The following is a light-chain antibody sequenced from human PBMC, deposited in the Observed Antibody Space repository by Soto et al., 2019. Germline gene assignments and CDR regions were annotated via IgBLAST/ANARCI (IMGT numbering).Light chain of an antibody. CDR3: QTWGTGLLV. Sequence: QSARTQSPSASASLGASVKLTCNLSSGHSSYAIAWHQQQPEKGPRYLMKLNSDGSHSKGDGIPDRFSGSSSGAERYLTISSLQSEDEADYYCQTWGTGLLVFGGGTQLTVL. CDR1: SGHSSYA. J-gene: IGLJ3*02. V-gene: IGLV4-69*01. CDR2: LNSDGSH.